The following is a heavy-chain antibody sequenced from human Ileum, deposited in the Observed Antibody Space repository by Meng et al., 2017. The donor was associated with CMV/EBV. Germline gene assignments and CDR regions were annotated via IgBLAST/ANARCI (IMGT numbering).Heavy chain of an antibody. CDR1: GFTFSRYG. CDR3: AKDPYSTSWYYFDC. Sequence: GESLKISCAASGFTFSRYGMHWVRQAPGKGLEWVAFIRYDETDKYYADSVKGRFTISRDNSKNTLYLQMNSLRAEDTAVYYCAKDPYSTSWYYFDCWGQGTLVTVSS. V-gene: IGHV3-30*02. D-gene: IGHD6-13*01. CDR2: IRYDETDK. J-gene: IGHJ4*02.